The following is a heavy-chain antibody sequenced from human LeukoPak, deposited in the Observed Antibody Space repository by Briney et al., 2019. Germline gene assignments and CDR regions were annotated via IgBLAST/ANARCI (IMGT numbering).Heavy chain of an antibody. J-gene: IGHJ5*02. CDR3: ARQWCNGGSCYGSS. V-gene: IGHV6-1*01. CDR2: TYYRSKWYN. D-gene: IGHD2-15*01. Sequence: SQTLSLTFAISGDIVSSDSAAWNWIRQSPSRGLEWLGRTYYRSKWYNDYAASLRSRITVNPDTSKNQFSLQLYSVSPEDTAVYYCARQWCNGGSCYGSSWGQGTLVTVSS. CDR1: GDIVSSDSAA.